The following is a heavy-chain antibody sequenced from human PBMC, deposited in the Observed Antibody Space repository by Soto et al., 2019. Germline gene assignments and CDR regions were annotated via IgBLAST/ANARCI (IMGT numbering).Heavy chain of an antibody. CDR1: GYTFTIYG. D-gene: IGHD3-3*01. CDR2: ISAYNGNT. V-gene: IGHV1-18*01. J-gene: IGHJ3*02. CDR3: ARERRFLEWLLHDAFDI. Sequence: ASVKVSCKASGYTFTIYGISWVRQAPGQGPEWMGWISAYNGNTNYAQKLQGRVTMTTDTSTSTAYMELRSLRSDDTAVYYCARERRFLEWLLHDAFDIWGQGTMVTVSS.